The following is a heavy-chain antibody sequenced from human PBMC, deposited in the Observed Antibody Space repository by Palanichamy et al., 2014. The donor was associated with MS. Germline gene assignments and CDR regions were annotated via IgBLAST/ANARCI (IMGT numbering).Heavy chain of an antibody. CDR3: AKGGGMVRGVIVFDP. D-gene: IGHD3-10*01. Sequence: EVQLLESGGGLVQPGGSLRLSCAASGFTFSSYAMNWVRQAPGKGLEWVSAISGSGGSTYYADSVKGRFTISRDNSKNTLYLQMNSLRAEDTAVYYCAKGGGMVRGVIVFDPWGQGTLVTVSS. CDR1: GFTFSSYA. J-gene: IGHJ5*02. V-gene: IGHV3-23*01. CDR2: ISGSGGST.